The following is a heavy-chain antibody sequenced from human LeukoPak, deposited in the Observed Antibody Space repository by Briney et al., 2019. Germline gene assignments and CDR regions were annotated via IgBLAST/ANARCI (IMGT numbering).Heavy chain of an antibody. CDR3: ARGSRKPIDAFDI. V-gene: IGHV4-31*03. CDR1: GGFISSGVYY. CDR2: IYYSGST. J-gene: IGHJ3*02. Sequence: SETLSLTRTVSGGFISSGVYYWRWIRHPPGKGLEWIGYIYYSGSTYYKPSLKSRVTISVDTSKNQFSLKLSSVTAADTAVYYCARGSRKPIDAFDIWGQGTMVTVSS.